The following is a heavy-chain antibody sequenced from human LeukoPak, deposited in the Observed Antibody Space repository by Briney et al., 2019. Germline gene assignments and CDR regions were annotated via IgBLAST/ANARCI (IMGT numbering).Heavy chain of an antibody. Sequence: SETLSLTCTVSGDSISSRSYYWGWIRQPPGKALEWIGNIYYGGSTYYNPSLKSRVTISVDTSKNQFSLKLSSVTAADTAVYYCARVGRSRFNSSGWYFAPVGVDYWGQGTLVTVSS. D-gene: IGHD6-19*01. CDR1: GDSISSRSYY. J-gene: IGHJ4*02. CDR3: ARVGRSRFNSSGWYFAPVGVDY. V-gene: IGHV4-39*07. CDR2: IYYGGST.